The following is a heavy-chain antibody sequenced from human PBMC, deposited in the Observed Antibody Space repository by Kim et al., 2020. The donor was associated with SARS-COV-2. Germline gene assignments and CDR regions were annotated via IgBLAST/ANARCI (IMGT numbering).Heavy chain of an antibody. V-gene: IGHV4-34*01. D-gene: IGHD6-13*01. CDR3: ARIRGQYSSRQYYFDY. CDR2: INHSGST. Sequence: SETLSLTCAVYGGSFSGYYWSWIRQPPGKGLEWIGEINHSGSTNYNPSLKSRVTISVDTSKNQFSLKLSSVTAADTAVYYCARIRGQYSSRQYYFDYWGQGTLVTVSS. CDR1: GGSFSGYY. J-gene: IGHJ4*02.